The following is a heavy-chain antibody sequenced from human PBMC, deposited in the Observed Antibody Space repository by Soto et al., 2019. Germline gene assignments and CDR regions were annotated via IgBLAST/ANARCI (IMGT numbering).Heavy chain of an antibody. D-gene: IGHD3-22*01. CDR3: ARSHYDSSGYYNNWFDP. J-gene: IGHJ5*02. Sequence: GSGPTLVNPTQPLTLTCTFSGFSLSTSGMCVSWIRQPPGKALEWLALIDWDDDKYYSTSLKTRLTISKDTSKNQVVLTMTNMDPVDTATYYCARSHYDSSGYYNNWFDPWGQGTLVTVSS. CDR2: IDWDDDK. V-gene: IGHV2-70*01. CDR1: GFSLSTSGMC.